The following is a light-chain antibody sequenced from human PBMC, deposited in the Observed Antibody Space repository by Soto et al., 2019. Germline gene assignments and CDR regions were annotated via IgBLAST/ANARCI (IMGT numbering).Light chain of an antibody. CDR2: GAS. CDR1: QSVTSSY. V-gene: IGKV3-20*01. Sequence: EIVLTQSPGTLSLSPGERDSISCRASQSVTSSYLAWYQQKPGQAPRFLMYGASSRATGIPDRFSGRGSGTDFTRTISRLEPEDFAVYYCQQRHMWPITFGQGTRLEIK. J-gene: IGKJ5*01. CDR3: QQRHMWPIT.